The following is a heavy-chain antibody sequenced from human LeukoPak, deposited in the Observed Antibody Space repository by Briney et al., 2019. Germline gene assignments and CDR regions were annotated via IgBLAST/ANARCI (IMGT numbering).Heavy chain of an antibody. CDR1: GGSFSGYY. CDR3: ARELLWFGDQFDY. Sequence: SETLSLTCAVYGGSFSGYYWSWIRQPPGKGLEWIGEINHSGSTNYNPSLKSRVTISVDTSKNQFSLKLTSVTAADTAVYYCARELLWFGDQFDYWGQGTLVTVSS. D-gene: IGHD3-10*01. J-gene: IGHJ4*02. V-gene: IGHV4-34*01. CDR2: INHSGST.